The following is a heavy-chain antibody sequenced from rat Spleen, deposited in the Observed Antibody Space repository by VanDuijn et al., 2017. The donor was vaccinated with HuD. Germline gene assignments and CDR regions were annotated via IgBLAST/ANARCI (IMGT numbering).Heavy chain of an antibody. D-gene: IGHD1-12*02. Sequence: EVQLVESGGGLVQPGRSLKLSCAASGFTFSDYAMAWVRQAPKKGLEWVTYISTGGDNTYYRDSVKGRFTISRDNAKSTLYLQLDSLRSEDTATYYCTTDTFYDGSYYPGGFDCWGQGVMVTVSS. CDR1: GFTFSDYA. J-gene: IGHJ2*01. CDR3: TTDTFYDGSYYPGGFDC. V-gene: IGHV5-27*01. CDR2: ISTGGDNT.